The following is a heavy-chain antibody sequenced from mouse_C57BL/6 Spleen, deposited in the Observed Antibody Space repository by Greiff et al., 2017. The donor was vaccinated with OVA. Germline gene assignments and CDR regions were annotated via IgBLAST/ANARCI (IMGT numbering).Heavy chain of an antibody. CDR1: GFTFSDYG. CDR2: ISSGSSTI. V-gene: IGHV5-17*01. CDR3: ARLGDYYGKGYFDY. J-gene: IGHJ2*01. Sequence: EVQVVESGGGLVKPGGSLKLSCAASGFTFSDYGMHWVRQAPEKGLEWVAYISSGSSTIYYADTVKGRFTISRDNAKNTLFLQMTSLRSEDTAMYYCARLGDYYGKGYFDYWGQGTTLTVSS. D-gene: IGHD1-1*01.